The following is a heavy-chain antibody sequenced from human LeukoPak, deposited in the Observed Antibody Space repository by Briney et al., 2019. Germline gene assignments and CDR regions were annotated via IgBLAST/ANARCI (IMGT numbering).Heavy chain of an antibody. CDR1: GFTFSSYG. Sequence: GGSLRLSCAASGFTFSSYGMHWVRQAPGKGLEWVAFIRYDGSNKYYADSVKGRFTISRDNSKNTLYLQMNSLRAEDTAVYYCATGEDCGGDCYSVDLGYWGQGTLVTVSS. D-gene: IGHD2-21*02. J-gene: IGHJ4*02. CDR2: IRYDGSNK. CDR3: ATGEDCGGDCYSVDLGY. V-gene: IGHV3-30*02.